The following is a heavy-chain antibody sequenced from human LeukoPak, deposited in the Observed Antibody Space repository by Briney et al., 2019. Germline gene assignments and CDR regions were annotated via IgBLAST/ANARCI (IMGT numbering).Heavy chain of an antibody. Sequence: SETLSLTCTVSGGSINTYSYYWAWIRQPPGKGLEWIGSIYCTGNTYYNPSLESRVTISVDTSKNQFSLKLSSVTAADTAVYYCARHPRYSSPSGAYFEYWGQGTLFTVSS. J-gene: IGHJ4*02. CDR1: GGSINTYSYY. V-gene: IGHV4-39*01. CDR2: IYCTGNT. CDR3: ARHPRYSSPSGAYFEY. D-gene: IGHD6-6*01.